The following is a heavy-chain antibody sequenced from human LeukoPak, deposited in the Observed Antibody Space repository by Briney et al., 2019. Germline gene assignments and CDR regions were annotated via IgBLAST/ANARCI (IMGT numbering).Heavy chain of an antibody. Sequence: GGSLRLSCAASGFTFSSYSMNWVRQAPGKGLEWVSYISSSGSTIYYADSVKGRFTISRDNAKNSLYLQMNSLRAEDTAVYYCARGGPLYYYDSSGSSNAESFQHWGQGTLVTVSS. D-gene: IGHD3-22*01. J-gene: IGHJ1*01. CDR3: ARGGPLYYYDSSGSSNAESFQH. CDR1: GFTFSSYS. V-gene: IGHV3-48*01. CDR2: ISSSGSTI.